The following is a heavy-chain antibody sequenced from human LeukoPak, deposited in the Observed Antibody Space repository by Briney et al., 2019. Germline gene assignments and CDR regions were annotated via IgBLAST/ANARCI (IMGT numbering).Heavy chain of an antibody. CDR3: AGGGSGYPLDY. V-gene: IGHV4-59*08. J-gene: IGHJ4*02. Sequence: SETLSLTCTVSGGSISSYYWSWIRQPPGKGLEWIGCIYYSGSTNYNPSLKSRVTISVDTSKNQFSLKLSSVTAADTAVYYCAGGGSGYPLDYWGQGTLVTVSS. CDR2: IYYSGST. D-gene: IGHD3-22*01. CDR1: GGSISSYY.